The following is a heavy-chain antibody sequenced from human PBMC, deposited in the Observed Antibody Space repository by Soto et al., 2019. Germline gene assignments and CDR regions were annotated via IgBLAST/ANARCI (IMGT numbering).Heavy chain of an antibody. J-gene: IGHJ3*02. CDR2: IRGSGGDA. V-gene: IGHV3-23*01. D-gene: IGHD1-26*01. Sequence: GGSLRLSCAASGFTFSSYWMSWFRQAPGKGLEWVSTIRGSGGDANYVDSVKGRFTISRDNSKNTLYLQMNSLRAEDTAVYYCAKDREWELPFDAFDIWGQGTMVTV. CDR3: AKDREWELPFDAFDI. CDR1: GFTFSSYW.